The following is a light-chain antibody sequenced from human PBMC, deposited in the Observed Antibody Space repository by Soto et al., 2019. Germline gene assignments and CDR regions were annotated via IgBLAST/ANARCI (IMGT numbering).Light chain of an antibody. CDR2: GAS. J-gene: IGKJ1*01. CDR1: QSISSN. CDR3: QQYNNWPRT. V-gene: IGKV3-15*01. Sequence: IVMTQSPATLSVSPGERATLSCRASQSISSNLAWYQQAPGQAPRLLIHGASTRATGIPARFSGSGSGTEFTLTISSLQSEDFAVYYCQQYNNWPRTFGQGTKVDIK.